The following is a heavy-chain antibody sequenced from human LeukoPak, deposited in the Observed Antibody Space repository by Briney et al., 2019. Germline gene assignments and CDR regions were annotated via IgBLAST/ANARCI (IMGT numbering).Heavy chain of an antibody. V-gene: IGHV3-9*01. J-gene: IGHJ6*02. Sequence: GGSLRLSCAASGFTFDDYAMHWVRQAPGKGLEWVSGISWNSGSIGYADSVTGRFTISRDNAKNSLYLQMNSLRAEDTALYYCAKGLSVLSYYGMDVWGQGTTVTVSS. CDR1: GFTFDDYA. D-gene: IGHD2/OR15-2a*01. CDR3: AKGLSVLSYYGMDV. CDR2: ISWNSGSI.